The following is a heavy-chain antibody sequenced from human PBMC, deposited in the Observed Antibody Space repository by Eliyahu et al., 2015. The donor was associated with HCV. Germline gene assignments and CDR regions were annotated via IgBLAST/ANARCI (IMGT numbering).Heavy chain of an antibody. V-gene: IGHV4-39*01. CDR1: GGSIXSSSYY. D-gene: IGHD6-19*01. Sequence: QLQLQESGPGLVKPSETLSLTCTVSGGSIXSSSYYWGWXRQPPGKGLEWIGSXYYSGSTYYNPSLKSRVTISVDTSKNQFYLKLSSVTAADTAVYYCARQLLDSSGWTLDYWGQGTLVTVSS. CDR2: XYYSGST. J-gene: IGHJ4*02. CDR3: ARQLLDSSGWTLDY.